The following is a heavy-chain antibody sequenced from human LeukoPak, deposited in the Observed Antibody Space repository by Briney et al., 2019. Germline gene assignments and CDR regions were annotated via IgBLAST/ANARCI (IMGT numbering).Heavy chain of an antibody. J-gene: IGHJ3*02. CDR3: ARPPLPAATGRDAFDI. Sequence: SETLSLICTVSGGSISSSSYYWGWIRQPPGKGLVWIVSIYYSGSTYYNPSLKSRVTISVDTSKNQFSLKLSSVTAADTAVYYCARPPLPAATGRDAFDIWGQGTMVTVSS. D-gene: IGHD2-2*01. CDR2: IYYSGST. CDR1: GGSISSSSYY. V-gene: IGHV4-39*01.